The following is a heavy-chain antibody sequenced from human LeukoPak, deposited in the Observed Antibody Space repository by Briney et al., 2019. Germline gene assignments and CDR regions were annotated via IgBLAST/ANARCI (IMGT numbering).Heavy chain of an antibody. CDR1: GFTFSSYS. CDR3: ARGGTLKTYYFDY. D-gene: IGHD1-26*01. CDR2: ISSSSSYI. Sequence: GGSLRLSCSASGFTFSSYSMNWVRQAPGKGLEWVSSISSSSSYIYYADSVKGRFTISRDNAKNSLYLQMNSLRAEDTAVYYCARGGTLKTYYFDYWGQGTLVTVPS. J-gene: IGHJ4*02. V-gene: IGHV3-21*01.